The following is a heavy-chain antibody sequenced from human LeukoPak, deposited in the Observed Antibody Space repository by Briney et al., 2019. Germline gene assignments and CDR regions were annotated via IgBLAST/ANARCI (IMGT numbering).Heavy chain of an antibody. V-gene: IGHV4-39*01. CDR1: GGSISSSSYY. CDR2: IYYSGST. D-gene: IGHD2-21*01. Sequence: SETLSLTCTVSGGSISSSSYYWGWIRQPPGKGLEWIGSIYYSGSTYYNPSLKSRVTISVDTSKNQFSLKLSSVTAADTAVYYCASRRVANSDYWGQGTLVTVSP. J-gene: IGHJ4*02. CDR3: ASRRVANSDY.